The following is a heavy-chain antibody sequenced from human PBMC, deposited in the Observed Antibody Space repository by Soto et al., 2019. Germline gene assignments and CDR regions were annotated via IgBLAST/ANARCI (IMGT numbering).Heavy chain of an antibody. CDR2: IYYTGST. Sequence: SETLSLTCTVSGGSITGYYWSWIRQPPGKGLEWIGYIYYTGSTDHNPSLKSRVTISLDTSKNQVSLQLTSVTAADTAVYYCAAAPHYWGQGTLVTVSS. CDR1: GGSITGYY. D-gene: IGHD2-15*01. CDR3: AAAPHY. V-gene: IGHV4-59*01. J-gene: IGHJ4*02.